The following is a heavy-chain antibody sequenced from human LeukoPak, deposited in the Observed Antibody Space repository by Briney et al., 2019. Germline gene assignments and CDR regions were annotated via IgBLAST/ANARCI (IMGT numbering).Heavy chain of an antibody. Sequence: KPSQTLSLTCTVSGGSISSGSYYWSWIRQPAGKGLEWIGRIYTSGSTNYNPSLKSRVTISVDTSKNQFSLKLSSVTAADTAVYYCASSVITMIVVATFDYWGQGTLVTVSS. CDR3: ASSVITMIVVATFDY. CDR1: GGSISSGSYY. J-gene: IGHJ4*02. CDR2: IYTSGST. V-gene: IGHV4-61*02. D-gene: IGHD3-22*01.